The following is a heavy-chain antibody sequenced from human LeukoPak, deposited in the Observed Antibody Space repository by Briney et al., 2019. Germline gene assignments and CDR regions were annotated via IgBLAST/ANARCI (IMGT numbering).Heavy chain of an antibody. J-gene: IGHJ6*02. V-gene: IGHV1-2*06. CDR2: INPNSGGT. D-gene: IGHD3-10*01. CDR3: ARLLWFGEGYYGVDV. Sequence: ASVKVSCKASGYTFTTYAIHWVRQAPGQRLEWMGRINPNSGGTNYAQKFQGRVTMTRDTSISTAYMELSRLRSDDTAVYYCARLLWFGEGYYGVDVWGQGTTVTVSS. CDR1: GYTFTTYA.